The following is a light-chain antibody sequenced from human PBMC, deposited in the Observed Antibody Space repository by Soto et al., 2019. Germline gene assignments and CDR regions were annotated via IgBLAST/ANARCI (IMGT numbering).Light chain of an antibody. Sequence: QSALTQPASVSGSPGQSITISCTGTSSDVGGYNYVSWYQHHPGKAPKLMIYEVSNRPSGVSNRFSGSKSGNTASLTISGLQTEDEAAYYCSSYTTSSTRIFGGGTKLTVL. J-gene: IGLJ2*01. V-gene: IGLV2-14*01. CDR3: SSYTTSSTRI. CDR2: EVS. CDR1: SSDVGGYNY.